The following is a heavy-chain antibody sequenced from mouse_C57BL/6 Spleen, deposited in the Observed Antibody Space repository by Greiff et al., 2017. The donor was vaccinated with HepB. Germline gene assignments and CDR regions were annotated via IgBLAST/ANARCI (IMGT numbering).Heavy chain of an antibody. J-gene: IGHJ1*03. CDR1: GFTFSDYG. CDR3: ARYANWRYFDV. D-gene: IGHD4-1*01. V-gene: IGHV5-17*01. Sequence: EVQLVESGGGLVKPGGSLKLSCAASGFTFSDYGMHWVRQAPEKGLEWVAYISSGSSTIYYADTVKGRFTISRDNAKNTLFLQMTSLRSEDTAMYYCARYANWRYFDVWGTGTTVTVSS. CDR2: ISSGSSTI.